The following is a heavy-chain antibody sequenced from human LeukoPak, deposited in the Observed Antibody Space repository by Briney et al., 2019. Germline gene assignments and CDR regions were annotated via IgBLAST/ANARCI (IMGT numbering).Heavy chain of an antibody. D-gene: IGHD2/OR15-2a*01. Sequence: GGSLRLSFAASGFTFSSSWSSWVRQAPGKGLEWVATIKQDGSDKYFVDSVKGRFTISRDNAKNSLYLQMNSLRAEDTAVYYCARNRARFDYWGQGTLATVSS. J-gene: IGHJ4*02. CDR2: IKQDGSDK. V-gene: IGHV3-7*04. CDR1: GFTFSSSW. CDR3: ARNRARFDY.